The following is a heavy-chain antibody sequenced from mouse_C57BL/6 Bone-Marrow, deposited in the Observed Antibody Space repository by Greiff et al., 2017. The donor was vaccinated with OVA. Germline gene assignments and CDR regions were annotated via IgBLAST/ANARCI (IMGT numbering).Heavy chain of an antibody. CDR2: IYIGNGYT. CDR1: GYTFTSYG. V-gene: IGHV1-58*01. J-gene: IGHJ4*01. Sequence: EVQLQQSGAELVRPGSSVKLSCKASGYTFTSYGINWVKQRPGQGLEWIGFIYIGNGYTESTEKFKGKATLPSDTSSSTAYMQLSSLTSEDSANYFFERGGGRGYYYAMDYWGQGTSVTVSS. CDR3: ERGGGRGYYYAMDY.